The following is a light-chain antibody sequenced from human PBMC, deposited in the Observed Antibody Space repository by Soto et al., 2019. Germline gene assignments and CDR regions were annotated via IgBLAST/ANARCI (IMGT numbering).Light chain of an antibody. CDR2: SNN. V-gene: IGLV1-44*01. Sequence: QSVLTQPPSASGTPGQSVTVSCSGSSSNIGSNTVTWYQQLPGTPPILLLYSNNLRSSGVPDRFSGSRSGTSASLAISGLQYEDEAEYYFATWDDILNGCVFGSGRKVTV. CDR1: SSNIGSNT. CDR3: ATWDDILNGCV. J-gene: IGLJ1*01.